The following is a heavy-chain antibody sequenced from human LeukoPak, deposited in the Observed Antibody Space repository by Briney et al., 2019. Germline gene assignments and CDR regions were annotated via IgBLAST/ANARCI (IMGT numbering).Heavy chain of an antibody. D-gene: IGHD1-1*01. CDR1: GLTFSSYS. CDR2: ISSSSSYI. V-gene: IGHV3-21*01. Sequence: PGGSLRLSCSASGLTFSSYSMNWVRQAPGKGLEWVSSISSSSSYIYYADSVKGRFTISRDNAKNSLYLQMNSLRAEDTAVYYCARVGEPGATGTYRYYYMDVWGKGTTVTVSS. CDR3: ARVGEPGATGTYRYYYMDV. J-gene: IGHJ6*03.